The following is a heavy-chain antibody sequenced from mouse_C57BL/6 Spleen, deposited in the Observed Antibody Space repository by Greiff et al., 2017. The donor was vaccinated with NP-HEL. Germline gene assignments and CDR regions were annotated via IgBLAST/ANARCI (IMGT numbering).Heavy chain of an antibody. CDR1: GSTFTNYW. J-gene: IGHJ2*01. V-gene: IGHV1-63*01. CDR2: IYPGGGCT. D-gene: IGHD2-1*01. CDR3: ARGYGNYFDD. Sequence: VQLQQSGAELVRPGTSVKMSCKASGSTFTNYWIGWAKQRPGHGLEWLGDIYPGGGCTNYHEKFTGKATLTADKSSSTAYMQFSSLTSEDSAIYYCARGYGNYFDDWGQGTTLTVSS.